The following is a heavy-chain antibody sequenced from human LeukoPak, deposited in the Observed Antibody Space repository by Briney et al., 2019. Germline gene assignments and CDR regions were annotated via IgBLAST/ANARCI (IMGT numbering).Heavy chain of an antibody. CDR1: GYSISSAYY. CDR2: IFHSGST. Sequence: SETLSLTCTVSGYSISSAYYWGWIRQPPGKGLDWIGSIFHSGSTYYNQSLKSRVTISVDTSKNQFSLKLSSVTAADTAVYYCARVGYCSGGSCYPVYWYFDLWGRGTLVTVSS. D-gene: IGHD2-15*01. J-gene: IGHJ2*01. CDR3: ARVGYCSGGSCYPVYWYFDL. V-gene: IGHV4-38-2*02.